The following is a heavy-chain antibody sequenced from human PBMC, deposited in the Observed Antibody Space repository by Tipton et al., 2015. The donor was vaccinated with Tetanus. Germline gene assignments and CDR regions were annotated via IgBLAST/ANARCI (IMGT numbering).Heavy chain of an antibody. Sequence: TLSLTCSVPGASISSGGYYPRWVRQHPEKGLEWIGYVYYSGSNSYYNPSLKSRVTISLDTSKNQLFLKLRSVTAADTAVYFCARDRGRESYGFGGFFDSWGQGRLVPVSS. D-gene: IGHD3-16*02. CDR1: GASISSGGYY. V-gene: IGHV4-31*03. J-gene: IGHJ4*02. CDR3: ARDRGRESYGFGGFFDS. CDR2: VYYSGSNS.